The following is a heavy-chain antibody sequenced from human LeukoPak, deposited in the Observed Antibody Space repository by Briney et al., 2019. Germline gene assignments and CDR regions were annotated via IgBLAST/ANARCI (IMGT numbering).Heavy chain of an antibody. CDR3: ASGTQVEKLDY. CDR2: IYYSGST. V-gene: IGHV4-61*08. CDR1: GGSISSGDYY. J-gene: IGHJ4*02. Sequence: SQTLSLTCTVSGGSISSGDYYWSWIRQPPGKGLEWIGYIYYSGSTNYNPSLKSRVTISVDTSKNQFSLKLSSVTAADTAVYYCASGTQVEKLDYWGQGTLVTVSS. D-gene: IGHD1-26*01.